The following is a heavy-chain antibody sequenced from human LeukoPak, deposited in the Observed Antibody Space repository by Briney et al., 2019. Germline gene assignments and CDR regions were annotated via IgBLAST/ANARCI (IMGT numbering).Heavy chain of an antibody. CDR2: NKKGGSST. Sequence: GGYLRRSCAASGFTFSNYWMHWVRQAPGKGLVWVSRNKKGGSSTTYADCVKGRFTLTRGNAKNTLYLQMSSLRAEDTAVYYCARGFALIPAGVPDYWGQGTLVTVSS. V-gene: IGHV3-74*03. D-gene: IGHD2-2*01. CDR1: GFTFSNYW. CDR3: ARGFALIPAGVPDY. J-gene: IGHJ4*02.